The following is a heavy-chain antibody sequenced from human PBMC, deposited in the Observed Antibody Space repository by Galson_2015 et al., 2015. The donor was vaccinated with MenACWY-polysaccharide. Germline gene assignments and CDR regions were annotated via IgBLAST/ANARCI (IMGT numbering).Heavy chain of an antibody. CDR1: GFTFSSYW. CDR2: IKQDGSDK. V-gene: IGHV3-7*01. Sequence: SLRLSCAASGFTFSSYWMSWVRQAPGKGLEWVPNIKQDGSDKNYVDSVKGRFTISRDNAKNSLYLQMNSLRAEDTAVYYCAKGLTRSDSWGQGTLVTVSS. D-gene: IGHD3-9*01. CDR3: AKGLTRSDS. J-gene: IGHJ4*02.